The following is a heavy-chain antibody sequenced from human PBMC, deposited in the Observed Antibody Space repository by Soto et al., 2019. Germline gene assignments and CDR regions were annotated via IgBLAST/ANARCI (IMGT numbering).Heavy chain of an antibody. CDR3: AKDLGLGLNGYGFHYFDS. J-gene: IGHJ4*02. V-gene: IGHV3-23*01. CDR1: GFPFSSYA. D-gene: IGHD5-12*01. CDR2: DTNSGAPT. Sequence: EVQLLESGGGLVQPGGSLRLSCAASGFPFSSYAMNWVRQAPGKGLEWVSTDTNSGAPTFYADSVKGRFTISRDNSRNTVYLHLSSLRVEDTAVYYCAKDLGLGLNGYGFHYFDSWGQGTLVTVSS.